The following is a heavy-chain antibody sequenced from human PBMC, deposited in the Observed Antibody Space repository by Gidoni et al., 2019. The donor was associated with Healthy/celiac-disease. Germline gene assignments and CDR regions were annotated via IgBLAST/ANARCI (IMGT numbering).Heavy chain of an antibody. CDR3: ARGSYYGSGRYGMDV. J-gene: IGHJ6*02. V-gene: IGHV4-34*01. CDR1: GGSFSGYY. Sequence: QVQLQQWGAGLLSPSETLSVPCAVYGGSFSGYYWSWIRQPPGKWLEWIGEINHSGITNYIPSLKILVTISLDTSKNQFSLKLSSVTAADTALYYCARGSYYGSGRYGMDVCGQGTTVTVSS. CDR2: INHSGIT. D-gene: IGHD3-10*01.